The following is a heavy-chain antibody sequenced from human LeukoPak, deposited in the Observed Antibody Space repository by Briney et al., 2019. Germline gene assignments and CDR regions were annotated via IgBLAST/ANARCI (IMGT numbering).Heavy chain of an antibody. J-gene: IGHJ4*02. V-gene: IGHV4-34*01. Sequence: SETLSLTCAVYGVSFSGYYWSWIRQPPGKGLEWIGEINHSRSTNYNPSLKSRVTISVDTSKNQFSLKLSSVTAADTAVYYCARGRRFWSGYSYFDYWGQGTLVTVSS. CDR1: GVSFSGYY. CDR3: ARGRRFWSGYSYFDY. CDR2: INHSRST. D-gene: IGHD3-3*01.